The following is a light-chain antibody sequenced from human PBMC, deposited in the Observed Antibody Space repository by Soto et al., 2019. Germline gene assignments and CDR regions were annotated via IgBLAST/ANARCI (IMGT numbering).Light chain of an antibody. J-gene: IGLJ2*01. CDR2: EVS. CDR1: SSDVGGYNY. Sequence: QSALTQPPSASGSPGQSVTISCTGTSSDVGGYNYVSWYQQHPGKAPKLMIFEVSKRSSGVPGRFSGSKSGNTASLTVSGLQGEDEADYYCSSYSASNNYVVFGGGTKLTVL. CDR3: SSYSASNNYVV. V-gene: IGLV2-8*01.